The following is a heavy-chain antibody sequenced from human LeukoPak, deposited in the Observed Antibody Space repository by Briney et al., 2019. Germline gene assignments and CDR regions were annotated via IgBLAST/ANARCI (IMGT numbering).Heavy chain of an antibody. J-gene: IGHJ4*02. CDR3: ARNGEMATLDY. Sequence: GGSLRLSCAASGFTFSSYSMNWVRQAPGKGLEWVSSISSSSSYIYYADSVKGRFTISRDNAKNSLYPQMNSLRAEDTAVYYCARNGEMATLDYWGQGTLVTVSS. D-gene: IGHD5-24*01. CDR2: ISSSSSYI. V-gene: IGHV3-21*01. CDR1: GFTFSSYS.